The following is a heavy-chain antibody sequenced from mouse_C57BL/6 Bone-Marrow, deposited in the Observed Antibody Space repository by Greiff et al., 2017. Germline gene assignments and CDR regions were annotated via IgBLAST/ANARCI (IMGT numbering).Heavy chain of an antibody. CDR2: IDPSDSYT. Sequence: QVQLQQPGAELVMPGASVKLSCKASGYTFTSYWMHWVKQRPGQGLEWIGEIDPSDSYTNYTQKFKGKSTLTVDKSSSTAYMQLSSLTSEDSAVYYCARGYYYGSSSNWYFDVWGTGTTVSGAS. D-gene: IGHD1-1*01. J-gene: IGHJ1*03. V-gene: IGHV1-69*01. CDR3: ARGYYYGSSSNWYFDV. CDR1: GYTFTSYW.